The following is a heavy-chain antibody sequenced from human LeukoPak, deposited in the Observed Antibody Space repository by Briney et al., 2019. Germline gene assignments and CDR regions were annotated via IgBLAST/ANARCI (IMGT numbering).Heavy chain of an antibody. D-gene: IGHD3-3*01. Sequence: SETLSLTCTVSGGSISSGDYYWSWIRQPPGKGLEWIGYIYYSGSTYYNPSLKSRVTISVDTSKNQFSLKLSSVTAADTAVYCCARETDYDFWSATDFDLWGRGTLVTVSS. CDR3: ARETDYDFWSATDFDL. V-gene: IGHV4-30-4*01. J-gene: IGHJ2*01. CDR1: GGSISSGDYY. CDR2: IYYSGST.